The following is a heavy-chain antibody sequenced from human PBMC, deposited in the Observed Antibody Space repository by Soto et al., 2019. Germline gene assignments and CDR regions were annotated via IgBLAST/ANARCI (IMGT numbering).Heavy chain of an antibody. CDR2: ITTHNVKT. CDR1: GYGFTTYG. V-gene: IGHV1-18*04. Sequence: QAQVVQSGPEVKRPGASVKVSCKASGYGFTTYGITWVRQAPGEGLEWMGWITTHNVKTEHAQTYQGRVTMTTDTSSNTDYMEPRGLRPEDTATYYCARVLDPGAITNYFFSGVDVWGQGTSVTVSS. D-gene: IGHD2-2*02. CDR3: ARVLDPGAITNYFFSGVDV. J-gene: IGHJ6*02.